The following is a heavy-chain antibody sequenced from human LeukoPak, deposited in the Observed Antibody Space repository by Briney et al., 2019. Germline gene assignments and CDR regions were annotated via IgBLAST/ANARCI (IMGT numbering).Heavy chain of an antibody. D-gene: IGHD3-22*01. CDR2: IKSKTDGGTT. CDR3: TTASPTMIVVDDAFDI. Sequence: PGGSLRLSCAASGFTFSNAWMSWVRQAPGKGLEWVGRIKSKTDGGTTDYAAPVKGRFTISRDDSKNTLYLQMNSLKTEDTAVYYCTTASPTMIVVDDAFDIWGQGTMVTVSS. J-gene: IGHJ3*02. V-gene: IGHV3-15*01. CDR1: GFTFSNAW.